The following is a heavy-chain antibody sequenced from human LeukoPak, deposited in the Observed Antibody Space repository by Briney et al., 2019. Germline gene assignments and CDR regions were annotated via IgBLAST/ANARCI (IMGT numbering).Heavy chain of an antibody. Sequence: SETLSLTCAVYGGSFSGYYWSWIRQPPGKGLEWIGEINHSGSTNYNPSLKSRVTISVDTSKNQFSLKLSSVTAADTAVYYCARQIPEDYVWGSSPFYYFDYWGQGTLVTVSS. CDR2: INHSGST. CDR3: ARQIPEDYVWGSSPFYYFDY. J-gene: IGHJ4*02. V-gene: IGHV4-34*01. CDR1: GGSFSGYY. D-gene: IGHD3-16*01.